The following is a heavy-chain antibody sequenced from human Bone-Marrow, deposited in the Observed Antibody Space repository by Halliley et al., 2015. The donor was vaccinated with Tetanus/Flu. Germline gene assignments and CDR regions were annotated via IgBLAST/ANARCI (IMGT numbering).Heavy chain of an antibody. D-gene: IGHD7-27*01. V-gene: IGHV4-59*08. CDR3: ARQVSTLGNNWFDP. CDR2: IYYSGNT. J-gene: IGHJ5*02. CDR1: GGSISRDY. Sequence: TLSLTCTVSGGSISRDYWSWIRQPPGKGLEWIGYIYYSGNTYYNPSLKSRVTISVDRSKNQFSLELSSVTAADTAVYYCARQVSTLGNNWFDPWGQGTLVTVSS.